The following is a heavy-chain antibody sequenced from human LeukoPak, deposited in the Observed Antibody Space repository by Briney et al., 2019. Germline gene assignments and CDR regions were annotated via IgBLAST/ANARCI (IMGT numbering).Heavy chain of an antibody. CDR2: IYSGGST. CDR3: AKEGTMSSGTRDLDY. CDR1: GFTVSSNY. D-gene: IGHD1-1*01. V-gene: IGHV3-53*05. J-gene: IGHJ4*02. Sequence: GGSLRLSCAASGFTVSSNYMSWVRQAPGKGLEWVSVIYSGGSTYYADSVKGRFTISRDNSKNTLYLQMNSLRPEDTAVYYCAKEGTMSSGTRDLDYWGQGTLVTVSS.